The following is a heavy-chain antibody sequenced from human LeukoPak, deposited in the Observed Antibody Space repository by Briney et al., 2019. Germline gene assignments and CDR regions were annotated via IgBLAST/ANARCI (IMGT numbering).Heavy chain of an antibody. D-gene: IGHD2-2*01. CDR1: VFTFSSYA. V-gene: IGHV3-23*01. CDR2: ISATGGST. J-gene: IGHJ4*02. CDR3: AKVVTRYGEFDY. Sequence: GGSLRLSCAASVFTFSSYAITWVRQAPGKGLEWVSAISATGGSTYYADSVKGRFTISRDNSKKTVYLQMNSLRAEDTAVYYCAKVVTRYGEFDYWGQGTLVTVSS.